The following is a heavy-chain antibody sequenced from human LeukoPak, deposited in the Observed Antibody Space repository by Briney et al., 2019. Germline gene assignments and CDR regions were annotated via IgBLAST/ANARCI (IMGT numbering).Heavy chain of an antibody. CDR1: GFIFSNAW. J-gene: IGHJ4*02. CDR2: IKSKTDGGTT. CDR3: TTDLAVTRNY. V-gene: IGHV3-15*01. Sequence: GGSLRLSCAASGFIFSNAWMSWVCQAPGKGLEWVGRIKSKTDGGTTDYAALVKGRFTISRDDSKNTLYLQMNSLKTEDTAVYYCTTDLAVTRNYWGQGTLVTVSS. D-gene: IGHD4-17*01.